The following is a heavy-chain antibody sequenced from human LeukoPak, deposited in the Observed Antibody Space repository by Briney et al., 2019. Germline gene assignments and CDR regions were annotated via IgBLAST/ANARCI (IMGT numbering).Heavy chain of an antibody. CDR1: GFTFSSYA. Sequence: GGSLRLSCAASGFTFSSYAMHWVRQAPGKGLEWVSYISSSGSTIYYADSVKGRFTISRDNAKNSLYLQMNSLRAEDTAVYYCARRGVLWFGELFYYGTDVWGQGTTVTVSS. J-gene: IGHJ6*02. CDR3: ARRGVLWFGELFYYGTDV. V-gene: IGHV3-48*03. CDR2: ISSSGSTI. D-gene: IGHD3-10*01.